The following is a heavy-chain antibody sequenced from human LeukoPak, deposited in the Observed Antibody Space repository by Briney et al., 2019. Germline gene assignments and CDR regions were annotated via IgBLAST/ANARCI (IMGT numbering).Heavy chain of an antibody. V-gene: IGHV3-66*01. CDR1: GVIVRSNY. Sequence: GGSLRLSCVGSGVIVRSNYMTWVRQAPGKGLEWVSILYHGGSTYYADSLKGRFTISRDNARNSLFLQMNSLRAEDTAVYYCARVYTYGSPTSYLEYRGQGTVVTVSS. J-gene: IGHJ4*02. CDR2: LYHGGST. D-gene: IGHD3-10*01. CDR3: ARVYTYGSPTSYLEY.